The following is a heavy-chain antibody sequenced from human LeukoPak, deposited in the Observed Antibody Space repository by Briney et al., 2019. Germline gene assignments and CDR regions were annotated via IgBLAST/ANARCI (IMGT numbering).Heavy chain of an antibody. CDR3: ENYCSSTSCSPNNDAFDI. Sequence: GGSLRLSCAASGFTVSSNYMSWARQAPGKGLEWVSVIYSGGSTYYADSVKGRFTISRDNSKNTLYLQMNSLRAEDTAVYYCENYCSSTSCSPNNDAFDIWGQGTMVTVSS. CDR1: GFTVSSNY. D-gene: IGHD2-2*01. CDR2: IYSGGST. J-gene: IGHJ3*02. V-gene: IGHV3-66*01.